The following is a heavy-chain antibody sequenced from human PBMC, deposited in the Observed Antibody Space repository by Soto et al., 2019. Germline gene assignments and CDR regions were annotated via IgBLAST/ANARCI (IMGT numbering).Heavy chain of an antibody. J-gene: IGHJ6*03. D-gene: IGHD6-25*01. CDR1: GVTFSSYG. Sequence: GGSLRLSCAASGVTFSSYGMHWVRQAPGKGLEWVAVISYDGSNKYYADSVKGRFTISRDNSKNTLYLQMNSLRAEDTAVYNCAKESYSSGYYYMDVWGKGTTVTVSS. V-gene: IGHV3-30*18. CDR3: AKESYSSGYYYMDV. CDR2: ISYDGSNK.